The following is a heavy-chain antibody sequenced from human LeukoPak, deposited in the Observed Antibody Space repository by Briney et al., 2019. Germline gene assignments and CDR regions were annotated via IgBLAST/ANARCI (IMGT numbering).Heavy chain of an antibody. J-gene: IGHJ3*02. CDR1: GFTFSSYW. V-gene: IGHV3-7*01. CDR3: ARDQRLRYFDWLLRQNDAFDI. D-gene: IGHD3-9*01. CDR2: IKQDGSEK. Sequence: GGSLRLSCAASGFTFSSYWMSWVRQAPGKGLEWVANIKQDGSEKYYVDSVKGRFTISRDNAKNSLYLQMNSLRAEDTAVYYCARDQRLRYFDWLLRQNDAFDIWGQGTMVTVSS.